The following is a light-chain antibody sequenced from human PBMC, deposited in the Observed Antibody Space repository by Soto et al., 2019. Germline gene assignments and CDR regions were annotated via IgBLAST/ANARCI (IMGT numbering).Light chain of an antibody. J-gene: IGLJ2*01. CDR2: EVS. V-gene: IGLV2-14*01. CDR1: SSDVGGYNY. Sequence: QSALTQPASVSGSPGQSITISCTGTSSDVGGYNYVSWYQQHPGKAPKLMIYEVSNRPSGVSNRFSGPKSGNTASLTISGLQAEDEADYYCSSYTSSSTRVVFGGGTKVTVL. CDR3: SSYTSSSTRVV.